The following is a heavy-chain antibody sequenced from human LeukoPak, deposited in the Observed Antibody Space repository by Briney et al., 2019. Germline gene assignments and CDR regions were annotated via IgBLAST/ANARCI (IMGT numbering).Heavy chain of an antibody. CDR3: ATPTWGDAFDI. Sequence: SETLSLTCTVSGGSISSSSYYWSWIRQPPGKGLEWIGYIYYSGSTNYNPSLKSRVTISVDTSKNQFSLKLSSVTAADTAVYYCATPTWGDAFDIWGQGTMVTVSS. V-gene: IGHV4-61*05. CDR1: GGSISSSSYY. J-gene: IGHJ3*02. D-gene: IGHD1-26*01. CDR2: IYYSGST.